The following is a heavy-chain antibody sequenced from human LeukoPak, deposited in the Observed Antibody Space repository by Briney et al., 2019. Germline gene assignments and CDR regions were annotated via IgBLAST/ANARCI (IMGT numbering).Heavy chain of an antibody. J-gene: IGHJ6*03. CDR1: GGSFTTSW. Sequence: AETLSLTCAVYGGSFTTSWWSWIRQAPGKGLEWIGEINHGGSTNYNPSLNSRVTISLDTPNSQFSLSLSFLTAADTAMYYCQGVPLGYSSGWTSDYSYMDVWGKGTPVTVS. CDR3: QGVPLGYSSGWTSDYSYMDV. CDR2: INHGGST. D-gene: IGHD6-19*01. V-gene: IGHV4-34*01.